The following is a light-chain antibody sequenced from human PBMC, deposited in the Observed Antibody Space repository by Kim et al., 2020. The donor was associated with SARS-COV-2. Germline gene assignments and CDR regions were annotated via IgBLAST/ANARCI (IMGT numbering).Light chain of an antibody. CDR3: NSRDTNDIVL. Sequence: VALGHTVRITCQGYSLRSYYATWYQQKPGQAPILLIYGKNNRPSGIPDRFSGSSSGNTASLTITGTQAGDEADYYCNSRDTNDIVLFGGGTQLTVL. CDR1: SLRSYY. CDR2: GKN. J-gene: IGLJ2*01. V-gene: IGLV3-19*01.